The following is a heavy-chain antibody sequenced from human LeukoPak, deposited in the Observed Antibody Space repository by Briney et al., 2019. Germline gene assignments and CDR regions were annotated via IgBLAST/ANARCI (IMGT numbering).Heavy chain of an antibody. CDR1: GFTFSSYA. J-gene: IGHJ6*02. CDR2: ISGGGGST. Sequence: PGGSLRLSCAASGFTFSSYAMSWVRQAPGKGLEWVSAISGGGGSTYYADSVKGRFTISRDSSKNTLYPQMNSLRAEDTAVYYCAKVIYGSSWYSAVDYYYGMDVWGQGTTVTVSS. CDR3: AKVIYGSSWYSAVDYYYGMDV. V-gene: IGHV3-23*01. D-gene: IGHD6-13*01.